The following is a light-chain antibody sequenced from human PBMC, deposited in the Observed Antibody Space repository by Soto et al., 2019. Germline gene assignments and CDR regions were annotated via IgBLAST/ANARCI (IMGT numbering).Light chain of an antibody. J-gene: IGLJ1*01. CDR1: SSDVGGYSY. CDR2: DVT. V-gene: IGLV2-14*03. Sequence: QSLLTQPASVSGSLGRAITIFWTGTSSDVGGYSYVSWHQQHPGKVPKLMIYDVTNRPSGVSNRFSGSKSGNTASLTITGLQAEDVADYFCSSYTSGTTFVFGTGTKVTVL. CDR3: SSYTSGTTFV.